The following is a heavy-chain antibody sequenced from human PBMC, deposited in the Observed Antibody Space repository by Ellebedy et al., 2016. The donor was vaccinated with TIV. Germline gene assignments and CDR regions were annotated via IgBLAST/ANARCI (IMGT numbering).Heavy chain of an antibody. CDR3: ATEGGYSGWFQH. D-gene: IGHD3-22*01. J-gene: IGHJ1*01. CDR2: IFHSGKT. V-gene: IGHV4-59*01. Sequence: MPSETPSLTCTVSGDSISSGYWSWIRQPPGKGLEWIGYIFHSGKTDYNPSLKSRVTISLDTSKDQISLKLRSVTAADTAVYYCATEGGYSGWFQHWGQGTLITVSS. CDR1: GDSISSGY.